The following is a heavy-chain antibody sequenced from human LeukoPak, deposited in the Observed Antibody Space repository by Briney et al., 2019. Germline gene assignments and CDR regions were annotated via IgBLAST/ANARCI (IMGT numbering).Heavy chain of an antibody. Sequence: SETLSLTCTVSGGSIRTYAWSWIRQPPGKELEWIGYIYCSGSTNYNPSLKSRVTISVDTSKSQFSLKLSSVTAADTALYYCARDYYDSRGDAFDIWGQGTMVTVSS. V-gene: IGHV4-59*01. CDR1: GGSIRTYA. J-gene: IGHJ3*02. CDR3: ARDYYDSRGDAFDI. D-gene: IGHD3-22*01. CDR2: IYCSGST.